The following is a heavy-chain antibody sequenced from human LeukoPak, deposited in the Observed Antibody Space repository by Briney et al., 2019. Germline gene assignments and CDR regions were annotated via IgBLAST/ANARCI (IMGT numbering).Heavy chain of an antibody. J-gene: IGHJ6*03. Sequence: GGSLRLSCAASGFTFSSYAMHWVRQAPGKGLEYVSAISSNGGSTYYANSVKGRFTISRDNSKNTLYLQMGSLRAEDMAVYYCARGRRLDYYYYYHMDVWGKGTTVTVSS. CDR1: GFTFSSYA. V-gene: IGHV3-64*01. CDR3: ARGRRLDYYYYYHMDV. CDR2: ISSNGGST.